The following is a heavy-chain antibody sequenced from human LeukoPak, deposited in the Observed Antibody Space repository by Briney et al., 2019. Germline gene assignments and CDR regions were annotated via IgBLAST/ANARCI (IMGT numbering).Heavy chain of an antibody. CDR1: GFPFSSYS. V-gene: IGHV3-21*01. D-gene: IGHD5-18*01. J-gene: IGHJ4*02. Sequence: GSLRLSCAASGFPFSSYSMNWVRQAPGKGLEWVSSISSSSSYIYYADSVKGRFTISRDNAKNSLYLQMNSLRAEDTAVYYCARDPTLSGYSYGLSDYWGQGTLVTVSS. CDR3: ARDPTLSGYSYGLSDY. CDR2: ISSSSSYI.